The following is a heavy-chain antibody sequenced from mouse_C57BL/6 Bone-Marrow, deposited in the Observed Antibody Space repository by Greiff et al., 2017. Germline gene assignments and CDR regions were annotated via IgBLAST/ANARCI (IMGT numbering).Heavy chain of an antibody. V-gene: IGHV1-26*01. J-gene: IGHJ4*01. CDR2: INPNNGGT. CDR1: GYTFTDYY. D-gene: IGHD4-1*01. CDR3: AKSPNWGFYAMDD. Sequence: EVQLQQSGPELVKPGASVKISCKASGYTFTDYYMNWVKQSHGKSLEWIGDINPNNGGTSYNQKFKGKATLTVDKSSSTAYMELRSLTSEDSAVYYCAKSPNWGFYAMDDWGQGTSVTVSS.